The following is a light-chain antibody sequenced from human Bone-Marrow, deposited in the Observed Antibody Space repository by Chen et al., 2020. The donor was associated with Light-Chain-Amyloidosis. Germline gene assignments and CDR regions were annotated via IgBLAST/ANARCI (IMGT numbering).Light chain of an antibody. Sequence: SYELTQPPSVSVSPGQTARLTCSGDDLPTKYAYWYQQRQGQAPVLVIHRDTERPSGLSERFSGSSSGTTATLTISGVQAEDEADYHCQSADSSGTYEVIFGGGTKLTVL. CDR3: QSADSSGTYEVI. V-gene: IGLV3-25*03. CDR2: RDT. CDR1: DLPTKY. J-gene: IGLJ2*01.